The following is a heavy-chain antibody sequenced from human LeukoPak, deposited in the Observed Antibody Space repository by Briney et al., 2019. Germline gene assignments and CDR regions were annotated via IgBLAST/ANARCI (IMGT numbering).Heavy chain of an antibody. Sequence: PGGSLGLSCAASGFTFSSYAMHWVRQAPGKGLEWVAVISYDGSNKYYADSVKDRFTISRDNSKNTLYLQMNSLRAEDTAVYYCARDPDMVRGVISPDYWGQGTLVTVSS. D-gene: IGHD3-10*01. CDR1: GFTFSSYA. V-gene: IGHV3-30*04. CDR3: ARDPDMVRGVISPDY. CDR2: ISYDGSNK. J-gene: IGHJ4*02.